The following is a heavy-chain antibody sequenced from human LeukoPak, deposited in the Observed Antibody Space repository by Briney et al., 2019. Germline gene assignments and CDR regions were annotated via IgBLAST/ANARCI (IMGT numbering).Heavy chain of an antibody. D-gene: IGHD3-9*01. J-gene: IGHJ6*03. V-gene: IGHV4-61*02. Sequence: TLQTLSLTCTVSGGSISSGSYYWRWIRQPAGKGLEWIGRIYTSGSTNYNPSLKSRVTISVDTSKNQFSLKLSSVTAADTAVYCCARVHYDILTGYYYYMDVWGKGTTVTVSS. CDR2: IYTSGST. CDR1: GGSISSGSYY. CDR3: ARVHYDILTGYYYYMDV.